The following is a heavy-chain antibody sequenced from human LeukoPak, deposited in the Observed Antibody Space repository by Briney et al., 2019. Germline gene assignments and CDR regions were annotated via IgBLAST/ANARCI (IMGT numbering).Heavy chain of an antibody. CDR3: AREYGSGSYYMGY. Sequence: PGGSLRLSCAASGFTFSSYWMHWVRQAPGKGLVWVSRINSDGSSTNYADSVKGRFTISRDNAKNTLYLQVNSLRAEDTAVYYCAREYGSGSYYMGYWGQGTLVTVSS. CDR2: INSDGSST. CDR1: GFTFSSYW. D-gene: IGHD3-10*01. V-gene: IGHV3-74*01. J-gene: IGHJ4*02.